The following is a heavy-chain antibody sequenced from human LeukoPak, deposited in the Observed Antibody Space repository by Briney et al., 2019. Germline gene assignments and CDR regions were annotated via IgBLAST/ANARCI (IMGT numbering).Heavy chain of an antibody. CDR3: ARGGWSLDF. J-gene: IGHJ4*02. CDR2: INHSGST. V-gene: IGHV4-34*01. Sequence: SETLSLTCAVYGGSFSGYYWSWIRQPPGKGLEWIGEINHSGSTNYNPSLNSRVTISVDTSKNQFFLRLSSVTAADTAVYFCARGGWSLDFWGQGTLVTVSS. CDR1: GGSFSGYY. D-gene: IGHD6-19*01.